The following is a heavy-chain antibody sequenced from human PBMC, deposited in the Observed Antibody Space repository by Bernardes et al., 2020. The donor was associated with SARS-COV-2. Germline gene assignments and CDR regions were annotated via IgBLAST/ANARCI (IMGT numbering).Heavy chain of an antibody. CDR1: GGSISSYY. V-gene: IGHV4-59*01. D-gene: IGHD4-17*01. J-gene: IGHJ5*02. CDR2: IYYSGST. Sequence: SETLSLTCTVSGGSISSYYWSWIRQPPGKGLEWIGYIYYSGSTNYNPSLKSRVTISVDTSKNQFSLKLSSVTAADTAVYYCARGGYGDYGRFDPWGQGTLVTVSS. CDR3: ARGGYGDYGRFDP.